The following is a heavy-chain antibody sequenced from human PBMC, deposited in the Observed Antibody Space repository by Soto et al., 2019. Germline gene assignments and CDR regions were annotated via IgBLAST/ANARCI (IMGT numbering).Heavy chain of an antibody. D-gene: IGHD6-13*01. J-gene: IGHJ4*01. CDR3: ASASSSWNGAGRFDY. CDR1: GFTFSSYS. CDR2: ISSSSSTI. Sequence: EVQLVESGGGLVQPGGSLRLSCAASGFTFSSYSMNWVRQAPGQELEWVSYISSSSSTIYYADSVKGRFDISTGNAKNLLYLQMNSLRAEDTAVYYCASASSSWNGAGRFDYWGHGTVVTVCS. V-gene: IGHV3-48*01.